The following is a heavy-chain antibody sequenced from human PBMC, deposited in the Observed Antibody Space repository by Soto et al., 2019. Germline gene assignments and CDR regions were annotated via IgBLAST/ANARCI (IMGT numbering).Heavy chain of an antibody. Sequence: ASVKVSCKASGYTFTSYAMHWVRQAPGQRLEWMGWINAGNGNTKYSQKFQGRVTITRDTSASTAYMELSSLRSEDTAAYYCSIVLVVAATWGEDEDAFDIWGQGTMVTVSS. V-gene: IGHV1-3*01. D-gene: IGHD2-15*01. CDR1: GYTFTSYA. CDR2: INAGNGNT. CDR3: SIVLVVAATWGEDEDAFDI. J-gene: IGHJ3*02.